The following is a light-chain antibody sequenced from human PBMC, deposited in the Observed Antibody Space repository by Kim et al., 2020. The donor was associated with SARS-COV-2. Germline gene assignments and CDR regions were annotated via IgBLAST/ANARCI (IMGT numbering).Light chain of an antibody. CDR2: GAS. CDR1: QSVSSSY. J-gene: IGKJ2*03. V-gene: IGKV3-20*01. Sequence: LSSGERATLSCRASQSVSSSYLAWYQQKPGQAPRLLIYGASSRATGIPDRFSGSGSGTDFTLTISRLEPEEFAVYYCQQYGSSPYSFGQGTKLEIK. CDR3: QQYGSSPYS.